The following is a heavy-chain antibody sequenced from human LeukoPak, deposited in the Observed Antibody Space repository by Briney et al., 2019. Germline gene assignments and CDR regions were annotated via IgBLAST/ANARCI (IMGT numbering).Heavy chain of an antibody. Sequence: ASVKVSCKASGYTFTSYATNWVRQAPGQGLEWMGWINTNTGNPTYAQGFTGRFVFSLDTSVSTAYLQISSLKAEDTAVYYCARDIAYCGGDCYSEYNTYDYWGQGTLVTVSS. CDR3: ARDIAYCGGDCYSEYNTYDY. D-gene: IGHD2-21*02. V-gene: IGHV7-4-1*02. CDR1: GYTFTSYA. CDR2: INTNTGNP. J-gene: IGHJ4*02.